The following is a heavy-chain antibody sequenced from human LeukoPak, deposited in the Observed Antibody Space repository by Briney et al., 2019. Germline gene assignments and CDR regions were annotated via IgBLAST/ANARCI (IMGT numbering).Heavy chain of an antibody. D-gene: IGHD1-26*01. V-gene: IGHV3-30*03. Sequence: PGRSLRLSFAASGFPFRSYGMHWVRPVPGKGLEWVAIISYDGSVKYYADSVKGRFTISRDSFNDTLYLQMNSLRPDDSAVYYCARDRSGSYSRDYWGQGTLDTVSS. J-gene: IGHJ4*02. CDR2: ISYDGSVK. CDR1: GFPFRSYG. CDR3: ARDRSGSYSRDY.